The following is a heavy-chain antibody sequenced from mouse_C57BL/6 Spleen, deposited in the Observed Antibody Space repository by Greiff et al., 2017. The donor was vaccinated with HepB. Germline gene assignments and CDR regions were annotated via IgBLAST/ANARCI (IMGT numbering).Heavy chain of an antibody. J-gene: IGHJ2*01. V-gene: IGHV3-6*01. D-gene: IGHD2-3*01. Sequence: EVKLQESGPGLVKPSQSLSLTCSVTGYSITSGYYWNWIRQFPGNKLEWMGYISYDGSNNYNPSLKNRISITRDTSKNQFFLKLNSVTTEDTATYYCARGGLYDGYYFDYWGQGTTLTVSS. CDR3: ARGGLYDGYYFDY. CDR2: ISYDGSN. CDR1: GYSITSGYY.